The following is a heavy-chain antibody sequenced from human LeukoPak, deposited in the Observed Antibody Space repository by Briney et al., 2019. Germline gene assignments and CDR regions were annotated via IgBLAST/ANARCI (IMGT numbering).Heavy chain of an antibody. CDR3: ASSSGSYSPGDSDY. V-gene: IGHV3-7*03. Sequence: GGSLRLSCAASGFTFSSYWMSWVRQAPGKGLEWVANIKQDGSEKYYVDSVKGRFTISRDNAKNSLYLQMNSLRAEDTAVYYCASSSGSYSPGDSDYWGQGTLVTVSS. D-gene: IGHD1-26*01. J-gene: IGHJ4*02. CDR2: IKQDGSEK. CDR1: GFTFSSYW.